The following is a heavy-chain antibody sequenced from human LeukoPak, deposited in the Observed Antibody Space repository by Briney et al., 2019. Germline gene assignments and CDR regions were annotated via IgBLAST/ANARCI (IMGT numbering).Heavy chain of an antibody. Sequence: ASVKVSCKASGYTFTSYGITWVRQAPGQGLEWMGWISAYNDNTNYEQKLQGRVTMSTDISTSTAYMELRSLRFDDTAVYYCARDPGSGYSAFDIWGQGTMVTVSS. V-gene: IGHV1-18*01. CDR3: ARDPGSGYSAFDI. CDR2: ISAYNDNT. J-gene: IGHJ3*02. CDR1: GYTFTSYG. D-gene: IGHD3-22*01.